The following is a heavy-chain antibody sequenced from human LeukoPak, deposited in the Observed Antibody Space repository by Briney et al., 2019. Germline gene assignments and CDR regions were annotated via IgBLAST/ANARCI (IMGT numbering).Heavy chain of an antibody. V-gene: IGHV3-53*01. D-gene: IGHD1-14*01. CDR2: IYRGGST. J-gene: IGHJ4*02. CDR3: AGLYNYFDY. Sequence: PGGSLRLSCTAYGFTVSSNYMSWVRQAPGKGLEWVSVIYRGGSTYYADSVKGRFTISRDNSKNTLYLQMNSLRAEDTAVYYCAGLYNYFDYWGQGTLVTVSS. CDR1: GFTVSSNY.